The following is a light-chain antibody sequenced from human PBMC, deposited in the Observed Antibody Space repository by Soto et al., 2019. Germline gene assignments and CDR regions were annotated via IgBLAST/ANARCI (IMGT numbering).Light chain of an antibody. Sequence: QSVLTQPPSVSGSPGQRVTISCTGSRSDIGAGYDVQWYKQFPGTAPKLLIYANNIRPSGVSDRFSGSKSGSSASLAITGLQAEDEADYYCQSYDTTLSGSVFGGGTKLTVL. V-gene: IGLV1-40*01. J-gene: IGLJ2*01. CDR1: RSDIGAGYD. CDR2: ANN. CDR3: QSYDTTLSGSV.